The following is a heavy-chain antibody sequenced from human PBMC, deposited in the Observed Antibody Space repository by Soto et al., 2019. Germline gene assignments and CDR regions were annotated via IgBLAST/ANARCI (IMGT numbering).Heavy chain of an antibody. V-gene: IGHV3-30*18. D-gene: IGHD4-17*01. Sequence: SGGGVVQPGRSLRLSCIGSGFRFSDYGMHWVRQAPGKGLEWVTMMSFDGTYKYSADSVKGRFIISRDNSKNTLYLQMNSLRAEDTAVYYCAKDRRDGEYNSVYDFWGQGTLVTVSS. CDR2: MSFDGTYK. CDR3: AKDRRDGEYNSVYDF. CDR1: GFRFSDYG. J-gene: IGHJ4*02.